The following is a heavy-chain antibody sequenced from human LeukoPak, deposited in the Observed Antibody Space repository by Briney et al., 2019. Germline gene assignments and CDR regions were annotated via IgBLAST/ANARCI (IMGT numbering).Heavy chain of an antibody. CDR1: GDTLSELS. D-gene: IGHD5/OR15-5a*01. Sequence: ASVKVSCKVSGDTLSELSTHWVQQAPGKGLEWMGGFDPEDGETIYAQKFQGRFTMTEDTSTDTAYMELRSLRSDDTAVYYCAAGGVYSLLDHWGQGTQVTVSS. CDR3: AAGGVYSLLDH. V-gene: IGHV1-24*01. CDR2: FDPEDGET. J-gene: IGHJ4*02.